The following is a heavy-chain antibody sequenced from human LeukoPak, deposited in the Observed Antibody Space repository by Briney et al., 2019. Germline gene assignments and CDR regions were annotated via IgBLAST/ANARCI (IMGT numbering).Heavy chain of an antibody. J-gene: IGHJ4*02. Sequence: GGSLRLSCAASEFTFSSYWMHWARQAPGKGLVWVSRINSDGSITTYADSVKGRFTISRDNAKNTLYLQMNSLRAEDTAIYYCTRGGVDYWGQGTLVTVSS. CDR1: EFTFSSYW. CDR2: INSDGSIT. D-gene: IGHD3-10*01. CDR3: TRGGVDY. V-gene: IGHV3-74*01.